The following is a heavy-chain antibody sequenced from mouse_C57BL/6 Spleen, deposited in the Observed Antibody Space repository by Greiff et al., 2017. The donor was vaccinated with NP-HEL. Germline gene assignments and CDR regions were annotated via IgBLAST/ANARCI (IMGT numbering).Heavy chain of an antibody. V-gene: IGHV1-82*01. CDR2: IYPGDGDT. D-gene: IGHD1-2*01. CDR3: ATHLSHYPHGY. CDR1: GYAFSSSW. J-gene: IGHJ2*01. Sequence: QVQLQQSGPELVKPGASVKISCKASGYAFSSSWMNWVKQRPGKGLEWIGRIYPGDGDTNYNGKFKGKATLTADKSSSTAYMQLSSLTSEDSAVYFCATHLSHYPHGYWGQGTTLTVSS.